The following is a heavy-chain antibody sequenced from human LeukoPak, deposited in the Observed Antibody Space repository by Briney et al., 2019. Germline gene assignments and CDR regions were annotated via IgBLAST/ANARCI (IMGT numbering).Heavy chain of an antibody. D-gene: IGHD5-12*01. Sequence: GGSLRLSCAASGFTFSRYWMSWVRQAPGKGLVWVSRINSDGSSTTYADSVKGRFTISRDNAKNTLHLQMNSLRAEDTGVYYCARVATSLRIFDYWGQGTLVTVSS. J-gene: IGHJ4*02. CDR3: ARVATSLRIFDY. CDR2: INSDGSST. V-gene: IGHV3-74*01. CDR1: GFTFSRYW.